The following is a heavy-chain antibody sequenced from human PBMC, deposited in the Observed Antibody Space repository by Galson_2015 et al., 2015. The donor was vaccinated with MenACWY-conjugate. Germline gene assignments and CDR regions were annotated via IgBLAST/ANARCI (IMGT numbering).Heavy chain of an antibody. D-gene: IGHD2-15*01. CDR1: GYTFPSYA. CDR3: ARGQDCSRDSCYKTEFDP. J-gene: IGHJ5*02. CDR2: INAGSGNT. V-gene: IGHV1-3*01. Sequence: SVKVSCKASGYTFPSYAIHWVRQAPGQGLEWLGRINAGSGNTEYSQKFQGRVTLTRDTSANTAYMDLSSLRSEDTAVYYCARGQDCSRDSCYKTEFDPWGQGTLVTVSS.